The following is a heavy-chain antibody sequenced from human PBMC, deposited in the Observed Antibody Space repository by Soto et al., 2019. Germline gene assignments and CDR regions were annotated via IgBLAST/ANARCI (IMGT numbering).Heavy chain of an antibody. J-gene: IGHJ4*02. CDR2: ISVYNANT. CDR3: ARLGGSGSRYLDY. CDR1: DHPLTSYG. V-gene: IGHV1-18*01. D-gene: IGHD3-10*01. Sequence: GASVKVSCKASDHPLTSYGSSWVRQAPGQGLEWMGWISVYNANTNYAQKFQDRVTVTTDTSTSTAYMELRSLRSDDTAMYFCARLGGSGSRYLDYWGQGALVTVSS.